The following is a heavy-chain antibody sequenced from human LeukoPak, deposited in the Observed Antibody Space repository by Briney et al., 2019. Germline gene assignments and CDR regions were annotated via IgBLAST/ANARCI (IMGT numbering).Heavy chain of an antibody. J-gene: IGHJ4*02. CDR2: INAGNGNT. CDR1: GYTFTSYA. D-gene: IGHD6-13*01. CDR3: AIDSSSWLDFDY. Sequence: ASVKVSCKASGYTFTSYAMHWVRQAPGQRLEWMGWINAGNGNTKYSQKFQGRVTITRDTSASTAYMELSSLRSEDTAVYYCAIDSSSWLDFDYWGQGTLVTVSS. V-gene: IGHV1-3*01.